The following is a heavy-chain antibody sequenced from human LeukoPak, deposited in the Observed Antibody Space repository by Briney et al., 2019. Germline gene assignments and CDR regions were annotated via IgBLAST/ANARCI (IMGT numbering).Heavy chain of an antibody. CDR3: ARVLPVASRDY. V-gene: IGHV3-7*01. Sequence: QPAGSLSLSCAASGFTFSTYWMSWVRQAPGKGLEWVAKIKQDGSDKFYVDSVKGRFTISRDNAKNSMYLQMSSLRAEDTAIYYCARVLPVASRDYWGQGTLVTVSS. CDR1: GFTFSTYW. CDR2: IKQDGSDK. J-gene: IGHJ4*02. D-gene: IGHD2-2*01.